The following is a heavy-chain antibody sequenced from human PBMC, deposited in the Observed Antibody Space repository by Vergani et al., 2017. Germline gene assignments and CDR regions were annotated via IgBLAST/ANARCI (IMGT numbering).Heavy chain of an antibody. CDR3: ATNIVFLGGSHHQAIGTGYFDP. J-gene: IGHJ5*02. Sequence: EVHLEESGGGLVQPGGSLRLSCAASGFKFIDYWMFWVRQAPGKGLEWVANIKDDGTEQYYVDSVKGRFTISRDNTRNSAYLQMSYLRADDTAIYYCATNIVFLGGSHHQAIGTGYFDPGGQGTPVTVSS. CDR1: GFKFIDYW. V-gene: IGHV3-7*01. CDR2: IKDDGTEQ. D-gene: IGHD2/OR15-2a*01.